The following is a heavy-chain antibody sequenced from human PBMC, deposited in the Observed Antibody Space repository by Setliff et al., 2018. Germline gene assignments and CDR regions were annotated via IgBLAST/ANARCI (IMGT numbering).Heavy chain of an antibody. Sequence: GASVKVSCKASGYTFTGHYMHWVRQAPGLGLEWMGTINPSSGRTSYAQKFQGRVTLTTDTSTSTAYMELRSLTSDDSAFYYCARAPSEDTAVYYCTMYVYGYVYWGQGTLVTVSS. D-gene: IGHD2-8*01. CDR2: INPSSGRT. J-gene: IGHJ4*02. CDR1: GYTFTGHY. V-gene: IGHV1-46*01. CDR3: ARAPSEDTAVYYCTMYVYGYVY.